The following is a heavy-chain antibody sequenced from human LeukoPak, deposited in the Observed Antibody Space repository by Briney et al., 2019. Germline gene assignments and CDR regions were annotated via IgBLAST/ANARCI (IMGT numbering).Heavy chain of an antibody. V-gene: IGHV4-59*01. CDR1: GGSISSYY. Sequence: SETLSLTCTVSGGSISSYYCSWIRQPPGKGLEWIGYIYYSGSTNYNPSLKSRVTISVDTSKNQFSLKLRSVAAADTAVYYCARGPNSSGLHYFDYWGQGTLVTVSS. CDR3: ARGPNSSGLHYFDY. CDR2: IYYSGST. D-gene: IGHD6-25*01. J-gene: IGHJ4*02.